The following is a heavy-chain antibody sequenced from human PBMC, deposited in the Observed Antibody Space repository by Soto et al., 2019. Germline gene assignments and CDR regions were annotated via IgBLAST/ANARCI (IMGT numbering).Heavy chain of an antibody. V-gene: IGHV3-30*18. D-gene: IGHD1-26*01. CDR1: GFTFSSYG. CDR3: AKVVGATLAYYYYGMDV. CDR2: ISYDGSNK. Sequence: QVQLVESGGGVVQPGRSLRLSCAASGFTFSSYGMHWVRQAPGKGLEWVAVISYDGSNKYYADSVKGRFTISRDNSKNTLYLQMNSLRAEDTAVYYCAKVVGATLAYYYYGMDVW. J-gene: IGHJ6*01.